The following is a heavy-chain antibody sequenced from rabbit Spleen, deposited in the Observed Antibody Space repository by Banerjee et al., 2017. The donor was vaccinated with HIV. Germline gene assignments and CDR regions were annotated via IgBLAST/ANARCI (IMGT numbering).Heavy chain of an antibody. Sequence: QSLEESGGDLVKPGASLTLTCTASGFSFSSSDYMCWVRQAPGKGLEWISCIAGSSSGFTYSATWAKGRFTVSRTSSSTVTLQMTSLTAADTATYFCARGSAAMTMVIIGYYLSLWGQGTLVTVS. CDR1: GFSFSSSDY. CDR2: IAGSSSGFT. V-gene: IGHV1S40*01. CDR3: ARGSAAMTMVIIGYYLSL. J-gene: IGHJ4*01. D-gene: IGHD2-1*01.